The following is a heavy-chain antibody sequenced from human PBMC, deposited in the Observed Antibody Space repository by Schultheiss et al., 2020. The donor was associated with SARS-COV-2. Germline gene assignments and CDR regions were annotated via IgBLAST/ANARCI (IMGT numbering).Heavy chain of an antibody. J-gene: IGHJ5*02. V-gene: IGHV1-69*13. CDR1: GGTFSSYA. CDR2: IIPIFGTA. D-gene: IGHD3-3*01. Sequence: SVKVSCKASGGTFSSYAISWVRQAPGQGLEWMGGIIPIFGTANYAQKFQGRVTITADESTSTAYMELSSLRSEDTAVYYCATFNSEWLLGAGWFDPWGQGTLVTVSS. CDR3: ATFNSEWLLGAGWFDP.